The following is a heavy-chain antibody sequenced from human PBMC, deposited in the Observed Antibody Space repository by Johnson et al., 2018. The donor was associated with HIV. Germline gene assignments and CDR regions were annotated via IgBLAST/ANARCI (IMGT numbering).Heavy chain of an antibody. CDR3: ALTDYGDYPQRVPDAFDI. CDR1: GFTFDDYG. V-gene: IGHV3-30*02. J-gene: IGHJ3*02. CDR2: IRYDGSNN. D-gene: IGHD4-17*01. Sequence: QVQLVESGGGVVRPGGSLRLSCAASGFTFDDYGMCWVRQAPGKGLEWVAFIRYDGSNNYYADSVKVRFTISRDNSKNTLYLQMNSLRAEDTAVYYCALTDYGDYPQRVPDAFDIWGQGTMVTVSS.